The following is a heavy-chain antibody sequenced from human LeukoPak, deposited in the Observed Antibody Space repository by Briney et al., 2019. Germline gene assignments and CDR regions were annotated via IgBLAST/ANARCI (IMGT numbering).Heavy chain of an antibody. J-gene: IGHJ5*02. CDR1: GFTVSSNY. D-gene: IGHD4-17*01. Sequence: GGSLRLSXAASGFTVSSNYMSWVRQAPGKGLEWVSVIYSGGSTYYADSVKGRFTISRDNSKNTLYLQMNSLRAEDAAVYYCARLVTVTTPDGNWFDPWGQGTLVTVSS. V-gene: IGHV3-53*01. CDR2: IYSGGST. CDR3: ARLVTVTTPDGNWFDP.